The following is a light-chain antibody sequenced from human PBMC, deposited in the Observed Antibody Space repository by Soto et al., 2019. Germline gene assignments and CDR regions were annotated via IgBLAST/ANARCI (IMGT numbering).Light chain of an antibody. CDR3: CSYAGTYTVL. V-gene: IGLV2-11*01. J-gene: IGLJ2*01. Sequence: QSALTQPRSVSGSPGQSVTISCTGTSSDVGGYNYVSWYQQHPGKAPKLMIYEVSKRPSGAPYRFSGSKSGNTASLTISGLQTEDEADYYCCSYAGTYTVLFGGGTKLTVL. CDR1: SSDVGGYNY. CDR2: EVS.